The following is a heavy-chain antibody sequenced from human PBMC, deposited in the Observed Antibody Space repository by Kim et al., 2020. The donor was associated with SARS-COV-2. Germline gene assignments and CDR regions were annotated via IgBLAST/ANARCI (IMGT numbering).Heavy chain of an antibody. CDR1: GFTFSSCS. CDR3: AREYSSSSPYFDY. D-gene: IGHD6-6*01. CDR2: ISSSSSYI. J-gene: IGHJ4*02. V-gene: IGHV3-21*01. Sequence: GGSLRLSCAASGFTFSSCSMNWVRQAPGKGLEWVSSISSSSSYIYYAGSVKGRFTISRDNAKNSLYLQMNSLRAEDTAVYYCAREYSSSSPYFDYWGQGTLVTVSS.